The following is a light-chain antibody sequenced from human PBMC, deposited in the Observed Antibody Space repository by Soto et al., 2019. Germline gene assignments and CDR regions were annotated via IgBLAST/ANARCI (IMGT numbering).Light chain of an antibody. CDR2: KAS. J-gene: IGKJ1*01. CDR3: QQYNSYPWT. V-gene: IGKV1-5*03. Sequence: DIQMPQSPSTLSASVGGRVTITCRASQSISSWLAWYQQKPGKAPKLLIYKASSLESGVPSRFSGSGSGTEFTLTISSLQPDDFATYYCQQYNSYPWTFGQGTKVEIK. CDR1: QSISSW.